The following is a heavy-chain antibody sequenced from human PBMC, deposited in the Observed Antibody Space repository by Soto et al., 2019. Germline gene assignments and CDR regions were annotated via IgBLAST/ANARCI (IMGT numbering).Heavy chain of an antibody. D-gene: IGHD3-22*01. CDR2: IYHSGST. CDR3: ASGVVVTLFDY. Sequence: LSLTCAVSGYSISSGYYWGWIRQPPGKGLEWIGSIYHSGSTYYNPSLKSRVTISVDTSKNQFSLKLSSVTAADTAVYYCASGVVVTLFDYWGQGTLVTVS. CDR1: GYSISSGYY. V-gene: IGHV4-38-2*01. J-gene: IGHJ4*02.